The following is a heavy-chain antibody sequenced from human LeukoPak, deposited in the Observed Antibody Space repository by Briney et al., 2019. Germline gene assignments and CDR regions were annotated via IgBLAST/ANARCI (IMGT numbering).Heavy chain of an antibody. J-gene: IGHJ3*02. CDR2: ISSSSSYI. V-gene: IGHV3-21*01. CDR3: AREWISVGDAFDI. CDR1: GFTFSSYS. D-gene: IGHD2-2*03. Sequence: PGGSLRLSCAASGFTFSSYSMNWVRQAPGKGLEWVSSISSSSSYIYYADSVKGRFTISRDNAKNSLYLQMNSLRAEDTAVYYCAREWISVGDAFDIWGQGTMVTVSS.